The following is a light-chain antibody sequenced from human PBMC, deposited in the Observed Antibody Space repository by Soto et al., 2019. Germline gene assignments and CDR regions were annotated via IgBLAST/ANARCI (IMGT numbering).Light chain of an antibody. V-gene: IGKV3-15*01. CDR2: GAS. Sequence: EIVLTQSPGTLSVSPGERATLSCRASQSVSSKLAWYQQKPGQAPRLLFYGASTGATGIPARFSGSGSETEFTRSISSLQSGDCAVYYCQQYNNWPGTFGQGTKVEIK. CDR3: QQYNNWPGT. CDR1: QSVSSK. J-gene: IGKJ1*01.